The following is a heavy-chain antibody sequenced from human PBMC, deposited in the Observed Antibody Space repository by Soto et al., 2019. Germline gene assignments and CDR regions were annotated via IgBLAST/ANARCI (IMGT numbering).Heavy chain of an antibody. CDR3: ASQYAASSEYFDD. Sequence: GGSLRLSCAASGFNFRGYPMHWVRQAPAKGLEWVAVISYDGINKYYADSVKGRFTISRDNSKSTLYLQMNSLRAEDTAVYYCASQYAASSEYFDDWGQGTLVTVSS. V-gene: IGHV3-30-3*01. J-gene: IGHJ4*02. CDR1: GFNFRGYP. D-gene: IGHD6-6*01. CDR2: ISYDGINK.